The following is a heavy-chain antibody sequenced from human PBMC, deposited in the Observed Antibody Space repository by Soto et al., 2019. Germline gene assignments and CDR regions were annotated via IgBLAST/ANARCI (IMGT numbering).Heavy chain of an antibody. CDR3: AKESELYGPHAYWYFDL. Sequence: PGGSLRLSCAASGFTFSSYAMSWVRQAPGKGLEWVSAISGSGGSTYYADSVKGRFTISRDNSKNTLYLQMNSLRAEDTAVYYCAKESELYGPHAYWYFDLWGRGTLVTVSS. CDR2: ISGSGGST. V-gene: IGHV3-23*01. D-gene: IGHD4-17*01. CDR1: GFTFSSYA. J-gene: IGHJ2*01.